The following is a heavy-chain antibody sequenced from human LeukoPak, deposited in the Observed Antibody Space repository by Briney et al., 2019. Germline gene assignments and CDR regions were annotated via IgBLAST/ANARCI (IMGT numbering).Heavy chain of an antibody. V-gene: IGHV3-7*01. CDR2: IKQDGSEK. J-gene: IGHJ5*01. Sequence: PGGSLRLSCAASGFNFNTYWMGWVRQAPGKGLGWVANIKQDGSEKNYVDSVKGRFTISRDNARNSMYLQMNSLRAEDTAVYYCARPLMYYYGSETYFWFDSWGQGMLVTVSS. CDR3: ARPLMYYYGSETYFWFDS. D-gene: IGHD3-10*01. CDR1: GFNFNTYW.